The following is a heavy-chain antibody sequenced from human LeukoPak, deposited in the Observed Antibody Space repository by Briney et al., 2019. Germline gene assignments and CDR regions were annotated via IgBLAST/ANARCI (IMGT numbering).Heavy chain of an antibody. D-gene: IGHD3-9*01. CDR2: IKRDGSEK. V-gene: IGHV3-7*01. Sequence: TGGSLRLSCAASGFTFSSYWMSWVRQAPGKGLEWVANIKRDGSEKYYVDSVKGRFTISRDNAKNSLYLQMNSLRAEDTAVYYCARVSYDILTGYSYIDYWGQGTLVTVSS. CDR3: ARVSYDILTGYSYIDY. J-gene: IGHJ4*02. CDR1: GFTFSSYW.